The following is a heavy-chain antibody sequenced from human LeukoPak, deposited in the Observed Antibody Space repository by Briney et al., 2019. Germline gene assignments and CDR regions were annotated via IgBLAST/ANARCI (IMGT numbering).Heavy chain of an antibody. CDR2: ISDYNGNT. V-gene: IGHV1-18*01. D-gene: IGHD4-17*01. Sequence: GASVKVSCKASGYTFTSYGISWVRQAPGQGLEWMGWISDYNGNTNYAQKLQGRVTMTTDTSTSTAYMELRSLRSDDTAVYYCARDSFTVTTRDYYYYGMDVWGQGTTVTVSS. CDR1: GYTFTSYG. J-gene: IGHJ6*02. CDR3: ARDSFTVTTRDYYYYGMDV.